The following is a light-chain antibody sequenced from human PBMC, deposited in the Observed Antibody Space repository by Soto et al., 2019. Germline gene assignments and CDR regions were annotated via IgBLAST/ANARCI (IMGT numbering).Light chain of an antibody. CDR1: QSVSSN. Sequence: EIVMTQSPATLSVSPGERATLSCRASQSVSSNLAWYQQKPGQAPRLLISGASTRATGIPARFTGSGSGTEFTLTISSLQSEDFAVYFCQQYNNWPRTFGQGTTVEIK. J-gene: IGKJ1*01. CDR2: GAS. V-gene: IGKV3-15*01. CDR3: QQYNNWPRT.